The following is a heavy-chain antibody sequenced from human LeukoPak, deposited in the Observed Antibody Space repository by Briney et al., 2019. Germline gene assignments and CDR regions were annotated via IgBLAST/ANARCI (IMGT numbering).Heavy chain of an antibody. D-gene: IGHD1-26*01. Sequence: PGGSLRLSCAASGFTFSSYSMNWVRQAPGKGLEWVSVISGSDGATYYADSVKGRFTISRDNSKNTLSLQMNSLRAEDTAVYYCAQKPSSGSRGHWGQGTMVTVSS. J-gene: IGHJ4*02. CDR2: ISGSDGAT. CDR1: GFTFSSYS. V-gene: IGHV3-23*01. CDR3: AQKPSSGSRGH.